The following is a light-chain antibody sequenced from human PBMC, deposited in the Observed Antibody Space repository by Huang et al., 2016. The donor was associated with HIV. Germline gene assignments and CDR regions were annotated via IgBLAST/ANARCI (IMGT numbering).Light chain of an antibody. Sequence: EIVLTQSPATLSLSPGESATLSCRASQSVTTYLAWYQQKPGQAPRLLIHNASNRATGIPGRFSGSGSGTDFTLTISSLGPEDFAVYYCQHRGSGPSFTFGPGTRVDIK. CDR3: QHRGSGPSFT. J-gene: IGKJ3*01. CDR1: QSVTTY. CDR2: NAS. V-gene: IGKV3-11*01.